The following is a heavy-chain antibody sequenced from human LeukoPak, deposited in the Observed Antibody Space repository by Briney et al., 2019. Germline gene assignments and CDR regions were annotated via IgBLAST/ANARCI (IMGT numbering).Heavy chain of an antibody. CDR2: INSDGSST. CDR3: ARDSSYAYDPRGGAFDI. J-gene: IGHJ3*02. V-gene: IGHV3-74*01. Sequence: QAGGSLRLSCAASGFTFSSYWMHWVRQAPGKGLVWVSRINSDGSSTSYADSVKGRFTISRDNAKNTLYLQMNSLRAEDTAVYYCARDSSYAYDPRGGAFDIWGQGTMVTVSS. CDR1: GFTFSSYW. D-gene: IGHD5-18*01.